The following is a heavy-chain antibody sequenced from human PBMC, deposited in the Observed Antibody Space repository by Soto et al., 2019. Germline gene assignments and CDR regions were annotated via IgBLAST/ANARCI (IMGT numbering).Heavy chain of an antibody. CDR3: TTDSYSTITIVRFDY. D-gene: IGHD2-21*01. J-gene: IGHJ4*01. CDR2: IYYSGGT. V-gene: IGHV4-31*03. CDR1: GGSISSGDYY. Sequence: SETLSLTCSVSGGSISSGDYYCSWIRQHPGKGLEWIGYIYYSGGTYYNPSLKSRITISVDTSKNQFSLKLSSVTAADTAVYYCTTDSYSTITIVRFDYWGHGTLVTVSS.